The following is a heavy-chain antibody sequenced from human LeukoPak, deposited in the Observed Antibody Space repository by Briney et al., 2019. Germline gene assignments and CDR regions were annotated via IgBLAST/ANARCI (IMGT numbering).Heavy chain of an antibody. Sequence: GGSLRLSCAASGFTFSSYWMTWVRQAPGKGLEWVANIKPDGSVGYYVDSVRGRFIISRDNAGNSLYLQMNSLRAEDTAVYYCARDGMGSYDQWGQGTLVTVSS. CDR1: GFTFSSYW. J-gene: IGHJ4*02. CDR3: ARDGMGSYDQ. CDR2: IKPDGSVG. V-gene: IGHV3-7*03. D-gene: IGHD3-10*01.